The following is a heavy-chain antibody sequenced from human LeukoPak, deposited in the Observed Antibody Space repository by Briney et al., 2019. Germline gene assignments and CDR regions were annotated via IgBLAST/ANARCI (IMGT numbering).Heavy chain of an antibody. D-gene: IGHD3-22*01. CDR2: IRSKAYGGTK. J-gene: IGHJ4*02. CDR1: GFTFGDYA. CDR3: TRVQIKVYYYDSSGYYRLPDY. Sequence: GGSLRLSCTASGFTFGDYAMSWVRQAPGKGLEWVGFIRSKAYGGTKEYAATVKGRFTISRDDSKSIAYLQMNSLKTEDTAVYYCTRVQIKVYYYDSSGYYRLPDYWGQGALVTVSS. V-gene: IGHV3-49*04.